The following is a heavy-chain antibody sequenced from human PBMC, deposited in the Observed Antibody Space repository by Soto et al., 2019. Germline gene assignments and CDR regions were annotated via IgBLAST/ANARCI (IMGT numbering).Heavy chain of an antibody. CDR2: IYYSGST. J-gene: IGHJ4*02. CDR1: GGSISGSSYY. D-gene: IGHD3-16*01. Sequence: PSETLSLTCSVSGGSISGSSYYWGWIRQPPGKALEWIGSIYYSGSTYYNPSLKSRVTIYVDTSKNQFSLKLSSVTAADTAVYYCARGGSNPLDYWGQGTLVTVSS. V-gene: IGHV4-39*01. CDR3: ARGGSNPLDY.